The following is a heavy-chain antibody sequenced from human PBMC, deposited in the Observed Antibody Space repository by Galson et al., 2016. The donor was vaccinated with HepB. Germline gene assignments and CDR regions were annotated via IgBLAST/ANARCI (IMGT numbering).Heavy chain of an antibody. D-gene: IGHD3-10*01. Sequence: SLRLSCAASGFTFSSYGMHWVRQAPGKGLEWVAFISYDGSNKKYADSVKGRFTISRDNSKNTLYLQMNSLRAEDTAVYYCARVSSGSGSYNDYWGQGTLVAVSS. CDR3: ARVSSGSGSYNDY. CDR2: ISYDGSNK. V-gene: IGHV3-30*03. J-gene: IGHJ4*02. CDR1: GFTFSSYG.